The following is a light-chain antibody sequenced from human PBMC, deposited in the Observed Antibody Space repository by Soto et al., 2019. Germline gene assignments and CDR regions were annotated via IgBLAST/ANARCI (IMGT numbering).Light chain of an antibody. CDR3: HQYNSYPPN. CDR2: DAS. Sequence: DVQMTQSPSTLSASIGDRVTITCRASQSIGSWLAWYQQKPGKAPKLLIYDASNLENGVPSRFSGSGSGTEFALTINSLQSDDFATYYCHQYNSYPPNFGGGTKLEI. CDR1: QSIGSW. V-gene: IGKV1-5*01. J-gene: IGKJ4*01.